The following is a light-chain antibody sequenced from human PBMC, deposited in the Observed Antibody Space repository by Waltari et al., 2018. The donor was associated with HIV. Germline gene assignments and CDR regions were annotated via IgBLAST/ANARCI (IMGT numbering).Light chain of an antibody. J-gene: IGLJ1*01. Sequence: SYELTQPPSVSVSPGQTATITCSGDKMGDKYVFWYQQKTGQSPVLVISQDIKRPSGIPERFSGSNSGTTATLTISGTQAMDEADYYCQAWDSSTAVFGTGTKVTVL. CDR1: KMGDKY. V-gene: IGLV3-1*01. CDR3: QAWDSSTAV. CDR2: QDI.